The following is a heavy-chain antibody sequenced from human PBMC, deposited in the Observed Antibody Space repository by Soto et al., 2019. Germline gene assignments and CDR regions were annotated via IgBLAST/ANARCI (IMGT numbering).Heavy chain of an antibody. CDR1: GGSISSGGYY. J-gene: IGHJ4*02. CDR2: IYYSGST. V-gene: IGHV4-31*03. Sequence: QVQLPESGPGLVKPSQTLSLTCPVSGGSISSGGYYWSWIRPHPGKGLEWIGYIYYSGSTYYNPSLKSRVTISVDTSKNQFSLKLSSVTAADTAVYYCARLKNTIFGVIDYWGQGTLVTVSS. D-gene: IGHD3-3*01. CDR3: ARLKNTIFGVIDY.